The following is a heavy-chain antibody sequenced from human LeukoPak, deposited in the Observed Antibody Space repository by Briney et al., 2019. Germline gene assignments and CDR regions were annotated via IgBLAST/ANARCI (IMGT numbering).Heavy chain of an antibody. Sequence: SQTLSLTCIVSGGSLSSGSYYWSWLRRPAGNGLEWIGRIYISGSTNYNPSLKSRVTISVDTSKNQFSLKLSSVTAADTAVYYCAREPVGATAPFDYWGQGTLVTVSS. CDR1: GGSLSSGSYY. J-gene: IGHJ4*02. CDR3: AREPVGATAPFDY. D-gene: IGHD1-26*01. CDR2: IYISGST. V-gene: IGHV4-61*02.